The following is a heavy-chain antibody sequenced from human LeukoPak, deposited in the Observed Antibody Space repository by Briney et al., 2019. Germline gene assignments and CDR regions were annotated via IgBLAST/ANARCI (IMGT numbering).Heavy chain of an antibody. V-gene: IGHV4-59*05. Sequence: SETLSLTCTVSGGSISSYYWSWIRQPPGKGLEWIGSIYYSGSTYYNPSLKSRVTISVDTSKNQFSLKLSSVTAADTAVYYCARGQYCSGGSCYLYYFDYWGQGTLVTVSS. CDR1: GGSISSYY. J-gene: IGHJ4*02. CDR2: IYYSGST. CDR3: ARGQYCSGGSCYLYYFDY. D-gene: IGHD2-15*01.